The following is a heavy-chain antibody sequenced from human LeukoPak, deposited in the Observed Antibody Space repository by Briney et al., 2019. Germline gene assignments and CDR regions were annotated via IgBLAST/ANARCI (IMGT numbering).Heavy chain of an antibody. CDR3: ARARRGSSYYFDY. Sequence: GGSLRLSCAASGFTFNNYGMSWVRQAPGKGLEWVSRISWNGDNTGYADSVKGRFTISRDNAKNSLYLQMNSLRAEDTALYYCARARRGSSYYFDYWGQGTVVTVSS. V-gene: IGHV3-20*04. CDR1: GFTFNNYG. D-gene: IGHD3-10*01. CDR2: ISWNGDNT. J-gene: IGHJ4*02.